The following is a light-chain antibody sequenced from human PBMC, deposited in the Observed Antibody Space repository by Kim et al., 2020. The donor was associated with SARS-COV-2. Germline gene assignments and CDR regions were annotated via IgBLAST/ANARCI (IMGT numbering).Light chain of an antibody. CDR1: QGISSA. J-gene: IGKJ4*01. Sequence: AIQLTQSPSSLSASVGDRVTITCRASQGISSALAWYQQKPGKAPKLLNYDASSLESGVPSRFSGSGSGTDFTLTINSLQPEDFATYYCQQFNSFPLTFGGGTKVDIK. V-gene: IGKV1-13*02. CDR2: DAS. CDR3: QQFNSFPLT.